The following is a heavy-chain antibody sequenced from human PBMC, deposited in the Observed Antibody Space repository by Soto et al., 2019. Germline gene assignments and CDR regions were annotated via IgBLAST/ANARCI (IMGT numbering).Heavy chain of an antibody. CDR1: GGSFSSYY. CDR2: IYYSGST. Sequence: SETLSLTCAIYGGSFSSYYWGWIRQPPGKGLEWIGSIYYSGSTYYNPSLKSRVTISVDTSKNQFSLKLSSVTAADTAVYYCAKGGSGSYSNAFDIWGQGTMVTVSS. D-gene: IGHD3-10*01. V-gene: IGHV4-39*01. CDR3: AKGGSGSYSNAFDI. J-gene: IGHJ3*02.